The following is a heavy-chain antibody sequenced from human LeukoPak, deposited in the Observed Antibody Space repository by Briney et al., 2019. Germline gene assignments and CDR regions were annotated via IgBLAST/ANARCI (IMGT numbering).Heavy chain of an antibody. V-gene: IGHV1-46*01. CDR1: GYTFTNYY. CDR3: ARSTDGYNGNYYSD. D-gene: IGHD5-24*01. J-gene: IGHJ6*02. Sequence: ASVKVSCKASGYTFTNYYMHWVRQAPGQGLEWMGIINRSGGGTTYAQKFQGRLTMTSDTSTSTVYMEVSSLRSEDTAVYYCARSTDGYNGNYYSDWGQGTTVTVSS. CDR2: INRSGGGT.